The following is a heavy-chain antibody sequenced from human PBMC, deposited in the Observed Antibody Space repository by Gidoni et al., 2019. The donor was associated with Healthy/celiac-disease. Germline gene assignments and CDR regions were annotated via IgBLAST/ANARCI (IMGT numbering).Heavy chain of an antibody. CDR3: ARQGHTGWFDP. CDR1: GGSISSSSYY. Sequence: LVKPSETLSLTCTVSGGSISSSSYYWGWIRQPPGKGLEWIGSIYYSGSTYYNPSLKSRVTISVDTSKNQFSLKLSSVTAADTAVYYCARQGHTGWFDPWGQGTLATVCS. J-gene: IGHJ5*02. V-gene: IGHV4-39*01. CDR2: IYYSGST.